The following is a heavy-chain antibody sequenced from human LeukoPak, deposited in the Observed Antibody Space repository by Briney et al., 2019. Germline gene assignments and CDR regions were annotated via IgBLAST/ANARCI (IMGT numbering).Heavy chain of an antibody. V-gene: IGHV3-53*01. J-gene: IGHJ4*02. CDR3: VSTTVTARGPIDY. CDR2: IYSGGST. CDR1: GYTLSSNY. Sequence: GGSLRLSCAASGYTLSSNYMSWVRQAPGKGLEWVSVIYSGGSTYYAASVKGRFTISRDNSKNTLYLQMNSLRAEDTAVYYCVSTTVTARGPIDYWGQGTLVTVSS. D-gene: IGHD4-11*01.